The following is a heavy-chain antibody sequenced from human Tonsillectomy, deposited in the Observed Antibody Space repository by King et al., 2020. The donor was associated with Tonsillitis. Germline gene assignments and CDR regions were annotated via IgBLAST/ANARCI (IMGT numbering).Heavy chain of an antibody. CDR2: IYYSGST. Sequence: VQLQESGPGLVKPSETLSLTCTVSGGSISSYYWSWIRQPPGKGLEWIGYIYYSGSTNYNPSLKSRVTISVDTSKNQFSLKLSSVTAADTAVYYCTRGENDILTGYYPGAFDIWGQGTMVTVSS. CDR3: TRGENDILTGYYPGAFDI. J-gene: IGHJ3*02. CDR1: GGSISSYY. V-gene: IGHV4-59*01. D-gene: IGHD3-9*01.